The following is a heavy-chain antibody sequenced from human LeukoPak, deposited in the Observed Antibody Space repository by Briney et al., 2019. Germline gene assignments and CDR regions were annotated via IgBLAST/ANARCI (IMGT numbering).Heavy chain of an antibody. CDR2: ISAYNGNT. V-gene: IGHV1-18*01. CDR3: ARDLENRITMVRGVLDY. CDR1: GYTFTSYG. D-gene: IGHD3-10*01. Sequence: ASVKVSCKASGYTFTSYGISWVRQAPGQGLAWMGWISAYNGNTNYAQKLQGRVTMTTDTSTSTAYMELRSLRSDDTAVYYCARDLENRITMVRGVLDYWGQGTLVTVSS. J-gene: IGHJ4*02.